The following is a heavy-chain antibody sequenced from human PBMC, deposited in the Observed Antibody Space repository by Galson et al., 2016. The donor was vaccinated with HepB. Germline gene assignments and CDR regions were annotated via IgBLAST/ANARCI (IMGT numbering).Heavy chain of an antibody. V-gene: IGHV3-49*03. D-gene: IGHD2-21*02. CDR3: ARTAISYYYYMDV. CDR1: GFIFDNYG. Sequence: SLRLSCATSGFIFDNYGMSWLRQAPGKGLEWVGFIKSKGYGGTTEYAASVKGRFSISRDDSKSVAFLQMNGLKTEDTAMYYCARTAISYYYYMDVWGKGTTVTVSS. CDR2: IKSKGYGGTT. J-gene: IGHJ6*03.